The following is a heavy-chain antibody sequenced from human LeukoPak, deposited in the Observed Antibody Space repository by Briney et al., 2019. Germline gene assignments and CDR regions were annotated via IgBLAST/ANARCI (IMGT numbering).Heavy chain of an antibody. CDR1: GGSISSSSYY. V-gene: IGHV4-39*07. J-gene: IGHJ3*02. CDR3: ARGDNWNAFDI. CDR2: IYYSGST. Sequence: PSETLSLTCTVSGGSISSSSYYRGWIRQPPGKGLEWIGSIYYSGSTYYNPSLKSRVTISVDTSKNQFSLKLSSVTAADTAVYYCARGDNWNAFDIWGQGTMVTVSS. D-gene: IGHD1-20*01.